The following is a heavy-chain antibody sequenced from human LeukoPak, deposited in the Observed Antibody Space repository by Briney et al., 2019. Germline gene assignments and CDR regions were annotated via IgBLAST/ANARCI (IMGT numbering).Heavy chain of an antibody. D-gene: IGHD6-13*01. V-gene: IGHV3-21*01. J-gene: IGHJ4*02. CDR1: GFTFSSYA. CDR2: ISISSTYI. Sequence: GGSLRLSCAASGFTFSSYAMSWVRQAPGKGLEWVSSISISSTYIYYADSVKGRFTISRDNAKKSLYLQMNSLRDEDTAVYYCARGAIAAAGTRGSSSTTGFDYWGQGTLVTVSS. CDR3: ARGAIAAAGTRGSSSTTGFDY.